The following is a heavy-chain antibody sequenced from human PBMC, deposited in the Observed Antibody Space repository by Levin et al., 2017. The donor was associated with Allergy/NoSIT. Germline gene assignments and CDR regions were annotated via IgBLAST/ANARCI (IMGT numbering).Heavy chain of an antibody. CDR2: INHSGST. J-gene: IGHJ4*02. CDR1: GGSFSGYY. D-gene: IGHD5-24*01. Sequence: GSLRLSCAVYGGSFSGYYWSWIRQPPGKGLEWIGEINHSGSTNYNPSLKSRVTISVDTSKNQFSLKLSSVTAADTAVYYCAREYGWLQFSYFDYWGQGTLVTVSS. CDR3: AREYGWLQFSYFDY. V-gene: IGHV4-34*01.